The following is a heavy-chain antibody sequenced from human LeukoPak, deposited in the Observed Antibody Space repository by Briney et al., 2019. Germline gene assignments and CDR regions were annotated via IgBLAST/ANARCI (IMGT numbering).Heavy chain of an antibody. Sequence: GGSLRLSCTASGFTFGDYAMSWFRQAPGKGLEWVGFIRSKAYGGTTEYAASVKGRFTISRDDSKSIAYLQMNSLKTEDTAVYYCTPNYYYYGMDVWGQGTTVTVSS. V-gene: IGHV3-49*03. J-gene: IGHJ6*02. CDR1: GFTFGDYA. CDR3: TPNYYYYGMDV. CDR2: IRSKAYGGTT.